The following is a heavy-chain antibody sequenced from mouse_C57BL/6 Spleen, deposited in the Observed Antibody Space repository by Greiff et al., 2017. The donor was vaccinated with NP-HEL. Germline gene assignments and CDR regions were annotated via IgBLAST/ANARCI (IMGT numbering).Heavy chain of an antibody. Sequence: EVKLVESGGGLVKPGGSLKLSCAASGFTFSSYAMSWVRQTPEKRLEWVATISDGGSYSYYSDNGKGRFTISRDNAKNNLYLQMSHLKSEDTAMYYCARESYGSTYYDYWGKGTTLTVSS. D-gene: IGHD1-1*01. CDR2: ISDGGSYS. CDR1: GFTFSSYA. J-gene: IGHJ2*01. CDR3: ARESYGSTYYDY. V-gene: IGHV5-4*01.